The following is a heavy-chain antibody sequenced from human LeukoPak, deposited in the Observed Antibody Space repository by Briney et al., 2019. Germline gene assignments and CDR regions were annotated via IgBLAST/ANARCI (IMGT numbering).Heavy chain of an antibody. J-gene: IGHJ6*03. Sequence: SVKVSCKASGYTFTGYYMHWVRQAPGQGLEWMGGIIPIFGTANYAQKFQGRVTITTDESTSTAYMELSSLRSEDTAVYYCARGNPRHTAMVTFYYYYMDVWGKGTTVTVSS. V-gene: IGHV1-69*05. CDR3: ARGNPRHTAMVTFYYYYMDV. CDR2: IIPIFGTA. CDR1: GYTFTGYY. D-gene: IGHD5-18*01.